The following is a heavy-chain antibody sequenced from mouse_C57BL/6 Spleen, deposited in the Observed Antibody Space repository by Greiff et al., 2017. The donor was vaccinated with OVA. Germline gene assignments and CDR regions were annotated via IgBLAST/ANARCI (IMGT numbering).Heavy chain of an antibody. Sequence: VQLQQSGAELVKPGASVKISCKASGYAFSSYWMNWVKQRPGKGLEWIGQIYPGDGDTNYNGKFKGKATLTADKSSSTAYMQLSSLTSEDSAVYFCARGHITTVVARFDYWGQGTTLTVSS. CDR2: IYPGDGDT. J-gene: IGHJ2*01. CDR3: ARGHITTVVARFDY. D-gene: IGHD1-1*01. V-gene: IGHV1-80*01. CDR1: GYAFSSYW.